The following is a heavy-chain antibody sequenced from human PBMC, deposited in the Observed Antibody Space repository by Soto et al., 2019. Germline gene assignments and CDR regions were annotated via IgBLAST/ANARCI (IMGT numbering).Heavy chain of an antibody. CDR2: IYHSGST. V-gene: IGHV4-30-2*01. CDR3: ARGLGELLSFDY. D-gene: IGHD3-10*01. Sequence: SETLSLTCAVSGGSISSGGYSWSWIRQPPGKGLEWIGYIYHSGSTYYNPSLKSRVTISVDRSKNQFSLKLSSVTAADTAVYYCARGLGELLSFDYWGQGNLVTVSS. CDR1: GGSISSGGYS. J-gene: IGHJ4*02.